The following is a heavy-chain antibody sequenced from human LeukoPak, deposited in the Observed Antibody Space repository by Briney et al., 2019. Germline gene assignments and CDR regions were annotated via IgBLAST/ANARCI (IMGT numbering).Heavy chain of an antibody. J-gene: IGHJ5*02. Sequence: ASVKVSCNASGYTFTGYYMHWVRHAPGQGLELMGWINPNSGSTNYAQKFQGRVTMTRDTSISTAYMELSRLRSDDTAVYYCARGPQPGTYNWFDPWGQGTLVTVSS. V-gene: IGHV1-2*02. CDR1: GYTFTGYY. D-gene: IGHD2-2*01. CDR3: ARGPQPGTYNWFDP. CDR2: INPNSGST.